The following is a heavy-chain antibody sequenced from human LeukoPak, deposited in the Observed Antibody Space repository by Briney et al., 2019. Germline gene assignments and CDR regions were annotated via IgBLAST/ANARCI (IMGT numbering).Heavy chain of an antibody. Sequence: ASVKVSCKASGYTFTGYYMHWVRQAPGQGLEWMGWINPNSGGTNYAQKFQGRVTMTRDTSISTAYMELSRLRSDDTAVYYCARDASSAAGNVWFDPWGQGTLVTVSS. J-gene: IGHJ5*02. V-gene: IGHV1-2*02. CDR3: ARDASSAAGNVWFDP. D-gene: IGHD6-13*01. CDR2: INPNSGGT. CDR1: GYTFTGYY.